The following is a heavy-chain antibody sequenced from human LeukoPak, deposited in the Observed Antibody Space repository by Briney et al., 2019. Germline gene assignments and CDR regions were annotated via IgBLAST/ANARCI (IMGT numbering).Heavy chain of an antibody. D-gene: IGHD3-10*01. J-gene: IGHJ6*03. CDR2: MNHRGST. CDR1: GGSFSGYY. CDR3: ARLTKNDSGTYRFGKKKRGYMDV. V-gene: IGHV4-34*01. Sequence: PSETLSLTCAVYGGSFSGYYWSWIRQPPGKGLEWIGEMNHRGSTNYNPSLKSRVTISVDTSKNQFSLKLSSVTAADTAVYYCARLTKNDSGTYRFGKKKRGYMDVWGKGTTVTISS.